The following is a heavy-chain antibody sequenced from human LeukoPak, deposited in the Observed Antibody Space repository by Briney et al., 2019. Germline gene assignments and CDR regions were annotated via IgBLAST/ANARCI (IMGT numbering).Heavy chain of an antibody. Sequence: GGSLRLSCAASGFTFSNYAMSWVRQAPGKGLEWVSAISGSGGSTYYADSVKGWFTISRDNSKNTLYLQMNSLRAEDTAVYYCGCSSSYYYYGMDVWGQGTTVTVSS. CDR2: ISGSGGST. CDR1: GFTFSNYA. V-gene: IGHV3-23*01. CDR3: GCSSSYYYYGMDV. D-gene: IGHD6-6*01. J-gene: IGHJ6*02.